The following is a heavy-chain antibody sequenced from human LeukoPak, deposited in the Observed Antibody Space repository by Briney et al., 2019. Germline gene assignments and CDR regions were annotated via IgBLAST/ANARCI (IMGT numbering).Heavy chain of an antibody. Sequence: SGTLPLTCAVSGGSISSSNWWSWVRQPPGKGLEWIGEIYHSGSTNYNPSLKSRVTISVDKSKNQFSLKLSSVTAADTAVYYCAREGYCSGGSCYYLENWFDPWGQGTLVTVSS. CDR3: AREGYCSGGSCYYLENWFDP. CDR2: IYHSGST. V-gene: IGHV4-4*02. D-gene: IGHD2-15*01. CDR1: GGSISSSNW. J-gene: IGHJ5*02.